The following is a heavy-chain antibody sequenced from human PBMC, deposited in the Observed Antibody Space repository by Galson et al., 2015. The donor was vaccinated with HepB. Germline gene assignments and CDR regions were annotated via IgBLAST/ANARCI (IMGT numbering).Heavy chain of an antibody. CDR2: IHYSGST. CDR1: GGSISSGGYY. D-gene: IGHD6-19*01. CDR3: ARDLRSGWYWYFDL. V-gene: IGHV4-31*03. J-gene: IGHJ2*01. Sequence: TLSLTCTVSGGSISSGGYYWSWIRQHPGKGLEWIGYIHYSGSTYYNPSLKSRITISVDTSKNQFSLKLSSVTAADTAVYYCARDLRSGWYWYFDLWGRGTLVTVSS.